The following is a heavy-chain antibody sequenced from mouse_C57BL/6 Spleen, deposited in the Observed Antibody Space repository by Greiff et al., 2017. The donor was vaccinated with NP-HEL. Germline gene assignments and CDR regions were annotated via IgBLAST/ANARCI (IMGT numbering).Heavy chain of an antibody. D-gene: IGHD1-1*01. J-gene: IGHJ2*01. CDR1: GYTFTEYT. Sequence: QVQLQQSGAELVKPGASVKLSCKASGYTFTEYTIHWVKQRSGQGLEWIGWFYPGSGSIKYNEKFKDKATLTADKSSSTVYMELSSLPSEDFAVYFWARHERGYYGSSYEGLRYFDYWGQGTTLTVSS. CDR2: FYPGSGSI. CDR3: ARHERGYYGSSYEGLRYFDY. V-gene: IGHV1-62-2*01.